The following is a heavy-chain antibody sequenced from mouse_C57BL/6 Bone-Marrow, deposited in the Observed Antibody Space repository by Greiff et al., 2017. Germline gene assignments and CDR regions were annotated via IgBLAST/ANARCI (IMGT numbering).Heavy chain of an antibody. J-gene: IGHJ1*03. CDR3: ARLYVYDYWYFDV. D-gene: IGHD2-2*01. CDR2: IYPRSGNT. CDR1: GYTFTSYG. Sequence: QVQLQQSGAELARPGASVKMSCKASGYTFTSYGISWVKQRTGQGLEWIGEIYPRSGNTYYNEKFKGKATLTADKSSSTAYMELRSLTSEDSAVYFCARLYVYDYWYFDVWGTGTTVTVSS. V-gene: IGHV1-81*01.